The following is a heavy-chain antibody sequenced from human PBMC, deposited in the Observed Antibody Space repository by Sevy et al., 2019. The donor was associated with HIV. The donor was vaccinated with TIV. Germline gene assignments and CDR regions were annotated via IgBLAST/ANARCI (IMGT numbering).Heavy chain of an antibody. Sequence: GGSLRLSCEASGFTFSDYHMTWIRQAPGKGLEWVAYISSRGSTEHYAASVKSRFTIARENVKNSLYLQMDSLRGEDTAVYYCAGEADYYFDSWGQGSLVTVSS. CDR1: GFTFSDYH. V-gene: IGHV3-11*01. CDR3: AGEADYYFDS. J-gene: IGHJ4*02. D-gene: IGHD2-21*02. CDR2: ISSRGSTE.